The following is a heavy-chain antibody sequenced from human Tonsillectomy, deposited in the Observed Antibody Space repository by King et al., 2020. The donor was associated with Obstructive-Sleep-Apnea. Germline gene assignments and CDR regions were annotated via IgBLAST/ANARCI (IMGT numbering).Heavy chain of an antibody. V-gene: IGHV3-30*03. Sequence: VQLVESGGGVVQPGRSLRLSCAASGFTFSSYGMHWVRQAPGKGREWVAVISYDGSNKYYADSVKGRCTISRDNSKNMLYLQMNSLRAEDTAMYYCVRDESGYDILTGVYGMDVWGQGTTVTVSS. J-gene: IGHJ6*02. CDR2: ISYDGSNK. D-gene: IGHD3-9*01. CDR3: VRDESGYDILTGVYGMDV. CDR1: GFTFSSYG.